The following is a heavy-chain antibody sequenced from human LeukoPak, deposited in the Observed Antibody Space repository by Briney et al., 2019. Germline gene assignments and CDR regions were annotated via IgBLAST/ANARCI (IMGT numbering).Heavy chain of an antibody. J-gene: IGHJ5*02. CDR3: TRDPPAVAINTYA. Sequence: GGSLRLSCAASGVSVSSNFMIWVRQAPGKGLEWVSLIYSGGETSYADSVKGRFSISRDNSKKTLYLQMNSLRVEDTAVYYCTRDPPAVAINTYAWGQGTLVTVSS. CDR1: GVSVSSNF. CDR2: IYSGGET. D-gene: IGHD6-13*01. V-gene: IGHV3-66*01.